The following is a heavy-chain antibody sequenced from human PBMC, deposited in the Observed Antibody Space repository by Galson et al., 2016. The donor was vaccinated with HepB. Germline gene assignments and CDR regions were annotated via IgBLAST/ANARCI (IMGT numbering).Heavy chain of an antibody. V-gene: IGHV3-7*03. D-gene: IGHD6-19*01. Sequence: SLRLSCAASGFTFSRFWMSWVRQAPGQGLEWVANVNQAGSGQYYVDSVKGRFPISRDNAKNSLYLQINSRGAEDTAVYYWTISSDWAFDFRGQGTLVTVSS. CDR2: VNQAGSGQ. J-gene: IGHJ4*02. CDR3: TISSDWAFDF. CDR1: GFTFSRFW.